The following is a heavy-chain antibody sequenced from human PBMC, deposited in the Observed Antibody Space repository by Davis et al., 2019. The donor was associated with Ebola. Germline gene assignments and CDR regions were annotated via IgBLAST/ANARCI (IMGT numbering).Heavy chain of an antibody. CDR1: RYSLTSYW. CDR2: IYPGDSDT. J-gene: IGHJ4*02. D-gene: IGHD6-6*01. Sequence: SCKGSRYSLTSYWIGWVRQMPGKGLAWMGIIYPGDSDTRYSPSFQGQVTNSADKSISTAYLQWSSLKASDTAMYFCARLDGPYSSSPWYFDYWGQGTLVTVSS. V-gene: IGHV5-51*01. CDR3: ARLDGPYSSSPWYFDY.